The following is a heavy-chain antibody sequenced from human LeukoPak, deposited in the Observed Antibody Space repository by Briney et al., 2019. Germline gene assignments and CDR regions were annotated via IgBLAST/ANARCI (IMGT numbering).Heavy chain of an antibody. CDR2: MNPNSGNT. V-gene: IGHV1-8*01. D-gene: IGHD3-10*01. J-gene: IGHJ5*02. CDR3: ARVYPRVRGVINLWFDP. Sequence: GASVKVSCKASGYTFTSYDINWVRQATRQGLEWMGWMNPNSGNTGYAQKFQGRVTMTRNTSISTAYMELSSLRSEDTAVYYCARVYPRVRGVINLWFDPWGQGTLVTVSS. CDR1: GYTFTSYD.